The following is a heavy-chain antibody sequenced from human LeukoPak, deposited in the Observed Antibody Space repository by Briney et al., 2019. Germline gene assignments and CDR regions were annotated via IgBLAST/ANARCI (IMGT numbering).Heavy chain of an antibody. CDR3: AREGGPYRPLDY. CDR1: GGSISNTNW. J-gene: IGHJ4*02. Sequence: PSGTLSLTCGVSGGSISNTNWWTWVRQHPGKGLEWIGEVNLQGSTNYNPSPKSRVAISVDKSENHISLKLTSVTAADTAVYYCAREGGPYRPLDYSGQGTLVTVAS. CDR2: VNLQGST. V-gene: IGHV4-4*02.